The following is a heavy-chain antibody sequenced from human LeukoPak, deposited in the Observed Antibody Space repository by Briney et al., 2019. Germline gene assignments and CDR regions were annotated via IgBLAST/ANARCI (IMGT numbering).Heavy chain of an antibody. J-gene: IGHJ4*02. CDR1: GYSISSGYY. CDR3: ARQNYYDSSGCFDY. D-gene: IGHD3-22*01. Sequence: PSETLSLTCAVSGYSISSGYYRGWIRQPPGKGLEWIGSIYHSGSPYYNPSLKSRVTISVDTSKNQFSLKLSSVTAADTAVYYCARQNYYDSSGCFDYWGQGTLVTVSS. V-gene: IGHV4-38-2*01. CDR2: IYHSGSP.